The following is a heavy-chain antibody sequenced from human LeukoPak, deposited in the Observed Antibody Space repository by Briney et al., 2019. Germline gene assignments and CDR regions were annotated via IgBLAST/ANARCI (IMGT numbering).Heavy chain of an antibody. D-gene: IGHD3-10*01. CDR3: ARVNYGSATKEDY. Sequence: PSETLSLTCTVSGGSISSGGYYWSWIRQHPGKGLEWIGYIYYSGSAYYNPSLKSRVTKSVDTSENQFSLKLSSVTAADTAVYYCARVNYGSATKEDYWGQGTLVTVSS. CDR1: GGSISSGGYY. V-gene: IGHV4-31*03. CDR2: IYYSGSA. J-gene: IGHJ4*02.